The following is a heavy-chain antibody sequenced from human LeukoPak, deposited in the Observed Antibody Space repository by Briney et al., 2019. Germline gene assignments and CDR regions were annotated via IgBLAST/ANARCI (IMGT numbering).Heavy chain of an antibody. CDR3: AKELTTVTHFDY. CDR1: GFTFSSYG. D-gene: IGHD4-17*01. J-gene: IGHJ4*02. V-gene: IGHV3-30*18. Sequence: GGSLRLSCAAPGFTFSSYGMHWIRQPPGKGLEWVSVITFDGRNTNYADSVKGRFTISRDNSKNTLYLQMNGLRVEDTAVYYCAKELTTVTHFDYWGQGTLVTVPS. CDR2: ITFDGRNT.